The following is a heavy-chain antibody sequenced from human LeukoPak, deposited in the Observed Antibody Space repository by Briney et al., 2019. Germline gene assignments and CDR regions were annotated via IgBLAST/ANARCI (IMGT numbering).Heavy chain of an antibody. CDR2: ISGNGRST. V-gene: IGHV3-64*01. J-gene: IGHJ3*02. CDR1: GFTFSTYA. CDR3: TRDIGRLRGDAFDI. D-gene: IGHD2-15*01. Sequence: PGGSLRLSCTASGFTFSTYATHWVRQAPGKGLEYVSGISGNGRSTFYANSVKGRFTVFRDNSKDTLYLQMGSLRAEDMAVYYCTRDIGRLRGDAFDIWGQGTMVTVSS.